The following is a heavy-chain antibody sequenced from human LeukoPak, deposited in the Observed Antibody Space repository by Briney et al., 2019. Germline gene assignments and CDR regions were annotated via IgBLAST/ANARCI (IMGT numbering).Heavy chain of an antibody. V-gene: IGHV4-59*01. CDR2: IYYSGST. CDR3: ARYYSSGWESDY. D-gene: IGHD6-19*01. J-gene: IGHJ4*02. CDR1: GGSISSYY. Sequence: TSETLSLTCTVSGGSISSYYWSWIRQPPGKGLEWIGYIYYSGSTNYNPSLKSRVTISVKTSKNQFSLKLSSVTAADTAVYYCARYYSSGWESDYWGQGTLVTVSS.